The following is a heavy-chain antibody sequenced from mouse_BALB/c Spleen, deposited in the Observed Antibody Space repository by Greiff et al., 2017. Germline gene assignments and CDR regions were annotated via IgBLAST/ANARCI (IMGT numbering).Heavy chain of an antibody. CDR1: GYTFTSYY. CDR3: ARSYMDY. Sequence: VQLQQSGPELVKPGASVKMSCKASGYTFTSYYIHWVKQRPGQGLEWIGWIYSGDGSTKYNEKFKGKTTLTADKSSSTAYMLLSSLTSEDSAIYFCARSYMDYWGQGTSVTVSS. CDR2: IYSGDGST. V-gene: IGHV1S56*01. J-gene: IGHJ4*01. D-gene: IGHD1-1*01.